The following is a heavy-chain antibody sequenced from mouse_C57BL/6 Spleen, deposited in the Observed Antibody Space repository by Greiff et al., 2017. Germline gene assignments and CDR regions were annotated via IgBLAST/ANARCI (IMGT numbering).Heavy chain of an antibody. J-gene: IGHJ2*01. V-gene: IGHV10-1*01. CDR2: IRSKSNNYAT. CDR3: VRHTMYYYGSSYVYFDY. D-gene: IGHD1-1*01. CDR1: GFSFNTYA. Sequence: EVNLVESGGGLVQPKGSLKLSCAASGFSFNTYAMNWVRQAPGKGLEWVARIRSKSNNYATYYADSVKDRFTISRDDSESMLYLQMNNVKTEDTAMYYCVRHTMYYYGSSYVYFDYWGQGTTLTVSS.